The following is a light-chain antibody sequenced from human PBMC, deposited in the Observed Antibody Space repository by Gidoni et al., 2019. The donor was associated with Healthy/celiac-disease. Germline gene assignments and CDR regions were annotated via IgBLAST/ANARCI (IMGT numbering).Light chain of an antibody. Sequence: VLPQSPGTLSLSPGERATLSCRASQSVSSSYLAWYQQKPGQAPRLLIDGASSRATCIPDRFSGSGSGTDFPLTISRLETEDFAVYDCQQYGSSPPVTFGGGTKVEIK. J-gene: IGKJ4*01. CDR1: QSVSSSY. V-gene: IGKV3-20*01. CDR2: GAS. CDR3: QQYGSSPPVT.